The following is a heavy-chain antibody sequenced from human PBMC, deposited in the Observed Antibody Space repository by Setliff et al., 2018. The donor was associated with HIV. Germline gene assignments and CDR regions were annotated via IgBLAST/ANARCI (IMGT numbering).Heavy chain of an antibody. CDR1: GYTFTNYG. CDR2: VTASDGNT. J-gene: IGHJ6*03. CDR3: ARARITMVRGVHRRGDYYYYMDV. V-gene: IGHV1-18*01. D-gene: IGHD3-10*01. Sequence: GASVKVSCKTSGYTFTNYGISWVRQAPGQGLEWMGWVTASDGNTNYAQKFQGRVTITADESTSTAYMELSSLRSEDTAVYYCARARITMVRGVHRRGDYYYYMDVWGKGTTVTVSS.